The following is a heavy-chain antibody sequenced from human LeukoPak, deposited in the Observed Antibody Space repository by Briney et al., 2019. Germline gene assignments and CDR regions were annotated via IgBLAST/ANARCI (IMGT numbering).Heavy chain of an antibody. J-gene: IGHJ4*02. CDR1: GFTVNYNY. D-gene: IGHD6-19*01. CDR3: AQGYSSGWYPY. V-gene: IGHV3-53*01. CDR2: IYSGGST. Sequence: PGGSLRLSCTASGFTVNYNYMSWVRQAPGKGLEWVSVIYSGGSTYYADSVKGRFIISRDNSRNTLYLQINSLRAEDTALYYCAQGYSSGWYPYWGQGTLVTVSS.